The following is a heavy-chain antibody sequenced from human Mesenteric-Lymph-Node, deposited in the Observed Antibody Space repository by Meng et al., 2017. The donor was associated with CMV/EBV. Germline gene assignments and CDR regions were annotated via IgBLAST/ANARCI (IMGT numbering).Heavy chain of an antibody. Sequence: SFSGYYWSWIRQRPGKGLEWIGEINHSGSTNYHTSIKSRVTISVDTSKNPFSQKLSSVTAADTAVYYCARGRIEDIVVVPAAAVDYWGQGTLVTVSS. CDR2: INHSGST. V-gene: IGHV4-34*01. J-gene: IGHJ4*02. CDR3: ARGRIEDIVVVPAAAVDY. CDR1: SFSGYY. D-gene: IGHD2-2*01.